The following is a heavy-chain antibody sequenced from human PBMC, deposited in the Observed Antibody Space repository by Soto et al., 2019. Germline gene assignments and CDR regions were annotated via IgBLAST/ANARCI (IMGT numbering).Heavy chain of an antibody. CDR3: ARPSVPGSGSRLNWFDP. V-gene: IGHV1-24*01. Sequence: GASVKVSCKVSGYTLTELSMHWVRQAPGKGLEWMGGFDPEDGETIYAQKFQGRVTMTGDTSTSTVYMELSSLRSEDTAVYYCARPSVPGSGSRLNWFDPWGQGTLVTVSS. D-gene: IGHD3-10*01. CDR1: GYTLTELS. CDR2: FDPEDGET. J-gene: IGHJ5*02.